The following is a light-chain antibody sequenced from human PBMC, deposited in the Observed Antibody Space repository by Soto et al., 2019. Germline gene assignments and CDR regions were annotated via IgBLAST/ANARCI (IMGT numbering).Light chain of an antibody. Sequence: EFVLTQSPGTLSLSPGERATLSCRASQSVSSSYFAWYQHKPGQAPRLLIDGASTRATGIPDRFSGSGSGTDFTLTISSLEPEDFALYYCQQYGSSPPLTFGGGTKVEIK. CDR3: QQYGSSPPLT. CDR1: QSVSSSY. CDR2: GAS. V-gene: IGKV3-20*01. J-gene: IGKJ4*01.